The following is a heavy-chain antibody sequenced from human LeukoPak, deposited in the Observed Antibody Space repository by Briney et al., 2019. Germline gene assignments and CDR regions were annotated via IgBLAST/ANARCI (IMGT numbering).Heavy chain of an antibody. CDR2: ISGSGGST. V-gene: IGHV3-23*01. J-gene: IGHJ4*02. CDR3: ANIVVVVAATSDFDY. Sequence: PRGSLRLSRAASGFTFSSYAMSWVRQAPGKGLEWVSAISGSGGSTYYADSVKGRLTISRDNSKKTLYLQVNRLRAEDTAVYYCANIVVVVAATSDFDYWGQGTLVTVSS. D-gene: IGHD2-15*01. CDR1: GFTFSSYA.